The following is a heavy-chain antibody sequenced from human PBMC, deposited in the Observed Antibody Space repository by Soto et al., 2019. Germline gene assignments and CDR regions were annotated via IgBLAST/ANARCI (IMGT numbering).Heavy chain of an antibody. Sequence: SETLSLTCTVSGGSISSGDYYWSWIRQPPGKGLEWIGYIYYSGSTYYNPSLKSRVTISVDTSKNQFSLKLSSVTAADTAVYYCARVIVNYDILTGYTSYNWFDPWGQGTLVTVSS. V-gene: IGHV4-30-4*01. CDR2: IYYSGST. CDR3: ARVIVNYDILTGYTSYNWFDP. D-gene: IGHD3-9*01. J-gene: IGHJ5*02. CDR1: GGSISSGDYY.